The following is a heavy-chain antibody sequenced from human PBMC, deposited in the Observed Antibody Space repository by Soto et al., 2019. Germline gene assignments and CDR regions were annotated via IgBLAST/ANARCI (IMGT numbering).Heavy chain of an antibody. CDR2: FDPEDGET. D-gene: IGHD3-3*01. Sequence: ASVKVSCKVSGYTLTELSMHWVRQAPGKGLEWMGGFDPEDGETIYAQKFQGRVTMTEDTSTDTAYMELSSLRSEDTAVYYCATWYYDFWSGYYPKFDYWGQGTLVTVSS. CDR1: GYTLTELS. CDR3: ATWYYDFWSGYYPKFDY. V-gene: IGHV1-24*01. J-gene: IGHJ4*02.